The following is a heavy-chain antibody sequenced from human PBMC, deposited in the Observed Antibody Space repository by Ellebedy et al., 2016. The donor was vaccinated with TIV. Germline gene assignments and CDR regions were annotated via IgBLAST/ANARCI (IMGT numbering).Heavy chain of an antibody. V-gene: IGHV3-53*01. CDR3: AVSLTTPGAFDY. D-gene: IGHD1/OR15-1a*01. CDR1: GFTFSSYS. CDR2: IYDGGRT. Sequence: GGSLRLSCAASGFTFSSYSIIWVRQAPGKGLEWVSVIYDGGRTSYADSVTGRFTISRDSSKNTLYLQMNSLRADDSALYFCAVSLTTPGAFDYWGQGMLVTVSS. J-gene: IGHJ4*02.